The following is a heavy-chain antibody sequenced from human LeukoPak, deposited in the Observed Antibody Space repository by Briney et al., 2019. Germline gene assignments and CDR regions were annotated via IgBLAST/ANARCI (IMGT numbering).Heavy chain of an antibody. CDR1: GYTFTSYG. J-gene: IGHJ5*02. V-gene: IGHV1-18*01. Sequence: GESLKISCKGSGYTFTSYGISWVRQAPGQGLEWMGWISAYNGNTNYAQKLQGRVTMTTDTSTSTAYMELRSLRSDDTAVYYCAREVSMVRVNWFDPWGQGTLVTVSS. D-gene: IGHD3-10*01. CDR2: ISAYNGNT. CDR3: AREVSMVRVNWFDP.